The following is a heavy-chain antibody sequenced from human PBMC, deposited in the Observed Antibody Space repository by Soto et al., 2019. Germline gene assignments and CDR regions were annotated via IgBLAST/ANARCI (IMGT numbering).Heavy chain of an antibody. D-gene: IGHD3-3*02. CDR1: GGTFSTYT. CDR2: IIPRSGTS. J-gene: IGHJ6*02. CDR3: ARAGLVLAPSTVHSDHHYYPMDV. Sequence: SVKVSCKASGGTFSTYTITWVRRAPGQGLEWMGGIIPRSGTSNYAQKFQGRVTITADESTSTAYMELSSLRSEDTAVYYCARAGLVLAPSTVHSDHHYYPMDVWGQGTTVIVSS. V-gene: IGHV1-69*13.